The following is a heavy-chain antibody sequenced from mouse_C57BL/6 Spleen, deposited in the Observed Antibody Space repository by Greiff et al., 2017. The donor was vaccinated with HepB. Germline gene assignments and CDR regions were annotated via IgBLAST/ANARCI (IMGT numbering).Heavy chain of an antibody. CDR1: GYTFTSYW. D-gene: IGHD1-1*01. CDR2: IDPNSGGT. J-gene: IGHJ1*03. Sequence: QVQLQQPGAELVKPGASVKLSCKASGYTFTSYWMHWVKQRPGRGLEWIGRIDPNSGGTKYNEKFKSKATLTVDKPSSTAYMQLSSLTSEDSAVYYCAISESRSNYYGSWYFDVWGTGTTVTVSS. CDR3: AISESRSNYYGSWYFDV. V-gene: IGHV1-72*01.